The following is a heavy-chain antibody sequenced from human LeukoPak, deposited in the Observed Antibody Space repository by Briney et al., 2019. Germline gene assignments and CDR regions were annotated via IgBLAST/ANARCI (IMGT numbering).Heavy chain of an antibody. Sequence: SETLSLTCVVSGGSIKSNKWWTWVRQPAGKGLEWIGEMYHSGNTNYNPSLQSRVTISIDTSKNQFSLKLGSVTAADTAVYYCAGGNGYNYAFDIWGQGTMVTVSS. V-gene: IGHV4/OR15-8*02. CDR2: MYHSGNT. D-gene: IGHD5-24*01. J-gene: IGHJ3*02. CDR3: AGGNGYNYAFDI. CDR1: GGSIKSNKW.